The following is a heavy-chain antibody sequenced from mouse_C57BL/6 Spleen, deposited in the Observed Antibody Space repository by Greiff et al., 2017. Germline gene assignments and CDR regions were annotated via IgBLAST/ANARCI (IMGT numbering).Heavy chain of an antibody. CDR3: ARRNYGSSYYYFDY. D-gene: IGHD1-1*01. CDR1: GYTFTSYW. V-gene: IGHV1-52*01. CDR2: IDPSDSET. J-gene: IGHJ2*01. Sequence: VQLQQSGAELVRPGSSVKLSCKASGYTFTSYWMHWVKQRPIQGLEWIGNIDPSDSETHYNQKFKDKATLTVDKSSSTAYMQLSSLTSEDSAVYYGARRNYGSSYYYFDYWGQGTTLTVSS.